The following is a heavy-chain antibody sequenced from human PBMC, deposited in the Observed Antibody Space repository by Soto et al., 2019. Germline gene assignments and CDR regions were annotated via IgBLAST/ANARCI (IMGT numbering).Heavy chain of an antibody. V-gene: IGHV3-23*01. Sequence: GGSLRLSCAASGFTFDDYAMSWVRQAPGEGLEWVSCVSASGLNTDYADPVKGRFYISRDNSKNTVSLHMNSLRAEDTALYYCAKDRTRRNSGYFFDYWGQGTTGTVSS. J-gene: IGHJ4*02. CDR1: GFTFDDYA. CDR3: AKDRTRRNSGYFFDY. CDR2: VSASGLNT. D-gene: IGHD1-7*01.